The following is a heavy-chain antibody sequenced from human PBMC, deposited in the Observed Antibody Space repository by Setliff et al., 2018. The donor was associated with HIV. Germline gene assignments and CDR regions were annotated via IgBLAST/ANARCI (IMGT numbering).Heavy chain of an antibody. V-gene: IGHV4-34*01. CDR1: GGSFSGYY. CDR3: NIYYYYYMDV. CDR2: INHSGST. J-gene: IGHJ6*03. Sequence: PSETLSLTCAVYGGSFSGYYWSWIRQPPGKGLEWIGEINHSGSTNYNPSLKSRVTISLDTSKNQFSLKLSSVTAADTAVYYCNIYYYYYMDVWGKGTTVTVSS.